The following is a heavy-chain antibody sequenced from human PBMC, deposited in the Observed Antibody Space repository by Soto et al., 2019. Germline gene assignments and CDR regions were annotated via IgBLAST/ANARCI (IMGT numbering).Heavy chain of an antibody. CDR3: AKASGEYYYYGMDV. J-gene: IGHJ6*02. CDR2: ISGSGGST. Sequence: EVQLLESGGGLVQPGGSLRLSCAASGFTFSSYAMSWVRQAPGKGLEWVSAISGSGGSTYYADSVKGRFTISRDNSKNTVYLQMNSLITEDTAVYYCAKASGEYYYYGMDVWGQGTTVTVSS. D-gene: IGHD4-17*01. V-gene: IGHV3-23*01. CDR1: GFTFSSYA.